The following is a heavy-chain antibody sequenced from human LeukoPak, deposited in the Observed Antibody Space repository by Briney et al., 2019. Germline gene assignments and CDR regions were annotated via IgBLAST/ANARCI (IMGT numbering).Heavy chain of an antibody. J-gene: IGHJ4*02. D-gene: IGHD6-19*01. CDR1: GGTFSSYA. CDR3: AKVPRQNGWFPLSDY. Sequence: SVKVSCKASGGTFSSYAISWVRQAPGQGLEWMGGIIPTFGTANYAQKFQGRVTITADESTSTAYMELSSLRSEDTAVYYCAKVPRQNGWFPLSDYWGQGALVTVAS. V-gene: IGHV1-69*13. CDR2: IIPTFGTA.